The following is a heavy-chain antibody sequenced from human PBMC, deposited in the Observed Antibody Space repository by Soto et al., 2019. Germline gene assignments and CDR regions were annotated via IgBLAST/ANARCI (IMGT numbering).Heavy chain of an antibody. CDR1: GGTFSSYA. Sequence: SVKVSCKASGGTFSSYAISWVRQAPGQGLEWMGGIIPIFGTANYAQKFQGRVTITADESTSTAYMELSSLRSEDTAVYYCAIERDSSGLFDYWGQGTLVTVSS. V-gene: IGHV1-69*13. J-gene: IGHJ4*02. CDR2: IIPIFGTA. D-gene: IGHD3-22*01. CDR3: AIERDSSGLFDY.